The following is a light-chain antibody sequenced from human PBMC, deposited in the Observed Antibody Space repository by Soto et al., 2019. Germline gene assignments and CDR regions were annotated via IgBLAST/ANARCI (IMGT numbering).Light chain of an antibody. Sequence: QSVLTQPPSVSASPGQSVTISCAATSSDVGSYDRVSWYQQPPGTAPKLMIYEVSNRPSGFPDRFSGSKSGNTAALTISGLQAEDEADYFCASYTTSSAFVVLGGGTKLTVL. CDR1: SSDVGSYDR. CDR2: EVS. V-gene: IGLV2-18*02. J-gene: IGLJ2*01. CDR3: ASYTTSSAFVV.